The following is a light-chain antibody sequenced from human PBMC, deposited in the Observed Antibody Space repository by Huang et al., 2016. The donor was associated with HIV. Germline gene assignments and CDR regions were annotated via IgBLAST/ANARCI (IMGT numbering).Light chain of an antibody. CDR3: MQALQTTYT. Sequence: DIVMTQSPLSLPVTPGEPASISCRSSQSLLQDKGNNYLDWYLQKPGQSPQLLIYRDFYRASWVPDSVSGSGSGTDFTLKFSRVEAEDVGVYYCMQALQTTYTFGQGTKLEIK. V-gene: IGKV2-28*01. J-gene: IGKJ2*01. CDR2: RDF. CDR1: QSLLQDKGNNY.